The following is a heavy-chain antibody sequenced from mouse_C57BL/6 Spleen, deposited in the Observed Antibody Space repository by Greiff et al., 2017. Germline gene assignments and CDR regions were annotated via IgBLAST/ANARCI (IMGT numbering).Heavy chain of an antibody. J-gene: IGHJ2*01. D-gene: IGHD1-1*01. CDR2: INPSNGGT. V-gene: IGHV1-53*01. Sequence: QVQLQQPGTELVKPGASVKLSCKASGYTFTSYWMHWVKQRPGQGLEWIGNINPSNGGTNYNEKFKSKATLPVDKSSSTAYMQLSSLTSEDSAVYYCARMGSREYYFDYWGQGTTLTVSS. CDR3: ARMGSREYYFDY. CDR1: GYTFTSYW.